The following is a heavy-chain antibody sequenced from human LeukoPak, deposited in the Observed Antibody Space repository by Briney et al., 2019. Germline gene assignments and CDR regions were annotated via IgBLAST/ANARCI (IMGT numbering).Heavy chain of an antibody. D-gene: IGHD3-16*01. CDR2: ISAYNGDT. CDR3: ARERITRGAFDI. V-gene: IGHV1-18*01. J-gene: IGHJ3*02. Sequence: ASVKVSCKASGYTFTSYGINWVRQAPGQGLEWMGWISAYNGDTNYAQKLQGRVTMTTDTSTSTAYMELRSLRSDDTAVYYCARERITRGAFDIWGQGTMVTVSS. CDR1: GYTFTSYG.